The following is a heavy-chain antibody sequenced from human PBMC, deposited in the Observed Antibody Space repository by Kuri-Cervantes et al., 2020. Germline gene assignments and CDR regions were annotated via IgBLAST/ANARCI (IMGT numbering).Heavy chain of an antibody. Sequence: SETLSLTCTVSGGPISSYYWSWIRQPPGKGLEWIGYIYTSGSTNYNPSLKSRVTMSVDTSKNQFSLKLSSVTAADTAVYYCARGRLGTYYYYYGMDVWGQGTTVTVSS. J-gene: IGHJ6*02. CDR1: GGPISSYY. CDR2: IYTSGST. CDR3: ARGRLGTYYYYYGMDV. D-gene: IGHD7-27*01. V-gene: IGHV4-4*08.